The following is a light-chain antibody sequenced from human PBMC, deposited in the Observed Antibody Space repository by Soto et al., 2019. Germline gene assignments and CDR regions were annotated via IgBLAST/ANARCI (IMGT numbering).Light chain of an antibody. Sequence: QSVLTQPPSVSGAQGQRVTISCTGSSPNIGAGYDVHWYQQLPGTAPTLLIYGNSKRPSGVPDRFSGSKSGTSAFLAITGLQAEDEDDYFQSYDSSLSVVFGTGTKLTVL. V-gene: IGLV1-40*01. CDR3: QSYDSSLSVV. CDR2: GNS. CDR1: SPNIGAGYD. J-gene: IGLJ1*01.